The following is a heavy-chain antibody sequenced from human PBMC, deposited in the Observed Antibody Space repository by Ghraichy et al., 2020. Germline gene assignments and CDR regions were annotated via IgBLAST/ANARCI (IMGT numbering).Heavy chain of an antibody. CDR1: GYTFTSYY. J-gene: IGHJ5*02. V-gene: IGHV1-46*01. CDR2: INPSGGST. D-gene: IGHD3-10*01. CDR3: ARGSITMVRGVIIPYNWFDP. Sequence: ASVKVSCKASGYTFTSYYMHWVRQAPGQGLEWMGIINPSGGSTSYAQKFQGRVTMTRDTSTSTVYMELSSLRSEDTAVYYCARGSITMVRGVIIPYNWFDPWGQGTLVTVSS.